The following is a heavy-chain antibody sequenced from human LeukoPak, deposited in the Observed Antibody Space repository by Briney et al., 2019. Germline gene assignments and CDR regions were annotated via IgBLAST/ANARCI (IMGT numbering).Heavy chain of an antibody. D-gene: IGHD1-26*01. CDR2: IYTSGST. J-gene: IGHJ4*02. CDR1: GGSISSYY. Sequence: SETLSLTCTVSGGSISSYYWSWIRQPAGQGLEWIGRIYTSGSTNYNPSLKSRVTMSVDTSKNQFSLKLSSVTAADTAVYYCAREGWVGAVYYFDYWGQGTLVTVSS. V-gene: IGHV4-4*07. CDR3: AREGWVGAVYYFDY.